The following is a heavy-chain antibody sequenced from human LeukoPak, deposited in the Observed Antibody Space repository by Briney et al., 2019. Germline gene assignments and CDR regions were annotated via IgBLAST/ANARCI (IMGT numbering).Heavy chain of an antibody. J-gene: IGHJ4*02. Sequence: ASVKVSCKASGGTFSSYAISWVRQAPGQGLEWMGGIIPIFGTANYAQKFQGRVTITADKSTSTAYMELSSLRSEDTAVYYCARAGWGSSSRRDFDYWGQGTLVTVSS. D-gene: IGHD6-6*01. CDR1: GGTFSSYA. CDR2: IIPIFGTA. V-gene: IGHV1-69*06. CDR3: ARAGWGSSSRRDFDY.